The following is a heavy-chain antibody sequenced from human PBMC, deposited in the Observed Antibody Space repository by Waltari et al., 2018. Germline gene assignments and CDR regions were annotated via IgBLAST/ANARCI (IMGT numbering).Heavy chain of an antibody. V-gene: IGHV4-59*01. CDR1: GGSISSYY. CDR2: IYYSGST. J-gene: IGHJ3*02. Sequence: QVQLQESGPGLVKPSETLSLTCTVSGGSISSYYWSWIRQPPGKGLEWIGYIYYSGSTNYNPSLKSRVTISVDTSKNQFSLKLSSVTAADTAVYYCARVSTVADDAFDIWGQGTMVTVSS. CDR3: ARVSTVADDAFDI. D-gene: IGHD6-19*01.